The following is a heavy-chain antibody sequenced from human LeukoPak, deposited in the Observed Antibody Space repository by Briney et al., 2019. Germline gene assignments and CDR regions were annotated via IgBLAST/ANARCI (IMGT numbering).Heavy chain of an antibody. J-gene: IGHJ4*02. Sequence: PSETLSLTCAVSGGSISSNSYYWGWIRQPPWKGLEWIGSIYYSGSTYYNPSLKSRVTISVDTSKNQFSLMLRSVTAADTAVYYCARTRYYYNSRSYGAPYYFDYWGQGTLVTVSS. D-gene: IGHD3-10*01. V-gene: IGHV4-39*01. CDR3: ARTRYYYNSRSYGAPYYFDY. CDR1: GGSISSNSYY. CDR2: IYYSGST.